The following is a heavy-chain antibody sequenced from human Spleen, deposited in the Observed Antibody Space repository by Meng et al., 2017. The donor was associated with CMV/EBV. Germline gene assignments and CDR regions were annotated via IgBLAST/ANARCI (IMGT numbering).Heavy chain of an antibody. J-gene: IGHJ4*02. D-gene: IGHD6-19*01. Sequence: GGSLRLSCAASGFTFSSYSMNWVRQAPGKGLEWVSYISRSSSTIYYADSVKGRFTTSRDNAKNSVFLQMNSLRPEDTAIYYCARGSFSGWYRRLSYFDYWGQGTLVTVSS. CDR2: ISRSSSTI. CDR1: GFTFSSYS. CDR3: ARGSFSGWYRRLSYFDY. V-gene: IGHV3-48*04.